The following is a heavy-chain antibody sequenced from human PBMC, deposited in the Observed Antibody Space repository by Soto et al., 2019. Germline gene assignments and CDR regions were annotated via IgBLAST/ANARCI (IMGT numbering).Heavy chain of an antibody. CDR3: AKAGLGFGDIYGMDV. CDR2: ISYDGSNK. D-gene: IGHD3-10*01. J-gene: IGHJ6*02. V-gene: IGHV3-30*18. CDR1: GFTFSSYG. Sequence: LSLTCAASGFTFSSYGMHWVRPAPGKGLEWVAVISYDGSNKYYADSVKGRFTISRDNSKNTLYLQMNSLRAEDAAVYDCAKAGLGFGDIYGMDVWGQGTTVTVSS.